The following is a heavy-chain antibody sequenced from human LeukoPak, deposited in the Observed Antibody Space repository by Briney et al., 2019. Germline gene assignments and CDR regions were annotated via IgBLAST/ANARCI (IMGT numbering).Heavy chain of an antibody. D-gene: IGHD5-18*01. CDR1: GFTFSSYA. J-gene: IGHJ4*02. Sequence: GGSLRLSCAASGFTFSSYAMSWVRQAPGKGLEWVSSISGSGGSTYYAVSVKGRFTISRDNSKNTLYLQMNSLRAEDTAVYYCAKDLYSFGPFDYWGQGTLVTVSS. CDR3: AKDLYSFGPFDY. V-gene: IGHV3-23*01. CDR2: ISGSGGST.